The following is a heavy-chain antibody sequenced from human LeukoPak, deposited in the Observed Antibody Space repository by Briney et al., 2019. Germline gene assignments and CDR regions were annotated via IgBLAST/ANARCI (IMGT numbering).Heavy chain of an antibody. CDR1: GFTFGSYA. J-gene: IGHJ4*02. V-gene: IGHV3-23*01. D-gene: IGHD1-26*01. CDR3: AKAHGGSYHSGID. Sequence: PGGSLRLSCAASGFTFGSYAMNWVRQAPGKGLEWVSSISGSGGSTYYADSVKGRFSISRDNSKNTLYLQLNSLRVEDTAEYYCAKAHGGSYHSGIDWGQGTLVIVSS. CDR2: ISGSGGST.